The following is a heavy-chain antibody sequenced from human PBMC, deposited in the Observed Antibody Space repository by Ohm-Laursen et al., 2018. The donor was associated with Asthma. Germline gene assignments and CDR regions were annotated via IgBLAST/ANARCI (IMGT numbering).Heavy chain of an antibody. V-gene: IGHV1-3*04. D-gene: IGHD6-13*01. CDR1: GYTFTSYA. CDR2: INTGNGIT. Sequence: ASVKVSCKASGYTFTSYAIHWVRQAPGQRLEWMGWINTGNGITKYSQKFQGRVTITRDTSASTVYMELSSLRSEDTAMYYCAKVKYSSSFDYWGQGTLVSVSS. J-gene: IGHJ4*02. CDR3: AKVKYSSSFDY.